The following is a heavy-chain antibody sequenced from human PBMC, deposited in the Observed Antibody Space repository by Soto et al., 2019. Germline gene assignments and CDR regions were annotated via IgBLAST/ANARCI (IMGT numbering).Heavy chain of an antibody. D-gene: IGHD3-22*01. J-gene: IGHJ4*02. CDR3: ARARYDSSGYYYFDY. CDR1: GGSISGYY. CDR2: IYYSGST. Sequence: PSETLSLTCTVSGGSISGYYWSWIRQPPGKGLEWIGYIYYSGSTIYNPSLKSRVTISVDTSKNQFSLKLSSVTAADTAVYYCARARYDSSGYYYFDYWGQGNMVTVSS. V-gene: IGHV4-59*01.